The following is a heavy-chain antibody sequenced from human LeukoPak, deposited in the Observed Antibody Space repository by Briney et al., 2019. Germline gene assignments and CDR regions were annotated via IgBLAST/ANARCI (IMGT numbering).Heavy chain of an antibody. D-gene: IGHD1-1*01. J-gene: IGHJ4*02. CDR1: GFTFASYS. CDR2: ISGDSTYI. CDR3: ARVSGRLERQSDLDY. V-gene: IGHV3-21*01. Sequence: GGSLRLSCAASGFTFASYSMNWVRPAPGKRLEWVSSISGDSTYIYNAGSVKGRFTISRDNAQASLYLQRISLRADDTAVYYCARVSGRLERQSDLDYWGQGTLVIVSS.